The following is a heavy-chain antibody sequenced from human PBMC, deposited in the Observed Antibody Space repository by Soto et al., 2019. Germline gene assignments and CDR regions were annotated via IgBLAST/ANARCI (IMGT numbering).Heavy chain of an antibody. CDR1: GGTFSSYT. V-gene: IGHV1-69*02. J-gene: IGHJ4*02. CDR2: SIPILGIA. D-gene: IGHD1-26*01. Sequence: QVQLVQSGAEVKKPGSSVKVSCKASGGTFSSYTISWVRQAPGQGLEWMGRSIPILGIANYAQKFQGRGTITEDKSTSKAYMELSSLRSEDTAVYYCARGWEEFDYWGQGTLVTVSS. CDR3: ARGWEEFDY.